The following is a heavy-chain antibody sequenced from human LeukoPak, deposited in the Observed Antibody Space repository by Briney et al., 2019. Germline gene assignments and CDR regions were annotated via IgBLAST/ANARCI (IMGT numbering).Heavy chain of an antibody. J-gene: IGHJ4*02. Sequence: GASVKVSCKASGYTFTSYGINWVRQATGQGLEWMGWMNPNSGNTGYAQKFQGRVTITRNTSISTAYMELSSLRSEDTAVYYCARGAYNWNYNLDYWGQGTLVTVSS. CDR3: ARGAYNWNYNLDY. CDR1: GYTFTSYG. D-gene: IGHD1-7*01. CDR2: MNPNSGNT. V-gene: IGHV1-8*03.